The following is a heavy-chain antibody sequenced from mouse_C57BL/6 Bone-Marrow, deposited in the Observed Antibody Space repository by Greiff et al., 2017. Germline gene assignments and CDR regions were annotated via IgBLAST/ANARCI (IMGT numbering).Heavy chain of an antibody. CDR2: ILPGSGST. CDR3: ARGLLWSSWLAY. Sequence: VKLQQSGAELARPGASVKLSCKATGYTFTGYWIEWVQQRPGHGLEWIGEILPGSGSTNYNEKFKGKATFTADTASNTAYMQLSSLTTEDSAIYYGARGLLWSSWLAYWGQGTLVTVSA. CDR1: GYTFTGYW. D-gene: IGHD2-1*01. V-gene: IGHV1-9*01. J-gene: IGHJ3*01.